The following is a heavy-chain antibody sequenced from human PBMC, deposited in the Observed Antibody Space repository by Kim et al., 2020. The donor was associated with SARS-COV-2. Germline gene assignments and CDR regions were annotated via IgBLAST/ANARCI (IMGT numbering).Heavy chain of an antibody. V-gene: IGHV1-46*01. CDR1: GYTFTSYY. Sequence: ASVKVSCKASGYTFTSYYMHWVRQAPGQGLEWMGIINPSGCSTSHAQKFQGRVTMTRDTSTSTVYMELSSLRSEDTAVYYCARGPVMDVGAQWGGRVDYWGQGALVTVSS. CDR2: INPSGCST. CDR3: ARGPVMDVGAQWGGRVDY. J-gene: IGHJ4*02. D-gene: IGHD6-19*01.